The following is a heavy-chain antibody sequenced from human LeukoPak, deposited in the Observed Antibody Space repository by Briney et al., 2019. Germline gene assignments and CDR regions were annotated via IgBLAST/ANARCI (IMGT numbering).Heavy chain of an antibody. CDR2: IYYSGST. CDR3: ARCNEYYDILTGPELYMDV. V-gene: IGHV4-39*01. CDR1: GGSISSNSYY. D-gene: IGHD3-9*01. Sequence: SETLSLTCAVSGGSISSNSYYWGWIRQPPGKGLEWIGSIYYSGSTYYNPSLKSRVTISVDTSKNQFSLKLSSVTAADTAVYYCARCNEYYDILTGPELYMDVWGKGTTVTISS. J-gene: IGHJ6*03.